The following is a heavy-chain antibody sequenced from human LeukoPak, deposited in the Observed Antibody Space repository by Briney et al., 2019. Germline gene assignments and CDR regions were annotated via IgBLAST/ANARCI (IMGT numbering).Heavy chain of an antibody. CDR2: IYYSGTT. CDR3: ARVRYNWNRDFDY. D-gene: IGHD1-20*01. V-gene: IGHV4-59*08. CDR1: GGSISNYY. J-gene: IGHJ4*02. Sequence: SETLSLTCIVSGGSISNYYWSWIRQSPGTGLEWIGFIYYSGTTNYNPSLKSRVTMSVDTSKNQFSLKLSSVTAADTAVYYCARVRYNWNRDFDYWGQGTLVTVSS.